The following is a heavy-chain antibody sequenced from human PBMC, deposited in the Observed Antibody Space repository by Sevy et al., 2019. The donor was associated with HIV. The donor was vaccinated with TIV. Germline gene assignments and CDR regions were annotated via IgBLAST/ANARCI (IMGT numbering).Heavy chain of an antibody. D-gene: IGHD4-17*01. CDR1: GGSISSGDYY. CDR3: ARHRAHHDYADP. J-gene: IGHJ5*02. CDR2: VYYNGDT. V-gene: IGHV4-39*01. Sequence: SETLSLTCSVSGGSISSGDYYWAWIRLPPGKGLEWIGIVYYNGDTYYNPSLKSRVTVSVDMSKKQFSLRLSSVTAADTAIYYCARHRAHHDYADPWGQGTLVTVSS.